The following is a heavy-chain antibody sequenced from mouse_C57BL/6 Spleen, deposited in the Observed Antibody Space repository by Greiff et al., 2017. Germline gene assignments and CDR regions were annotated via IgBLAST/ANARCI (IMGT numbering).Heavy chain of an antibody. V-gene: IGHV14-4*01. D-gene: IGHD1-1*01. CDR2: IDPENGDT. Sequence: VQLQQSGAELVRPGASVKLSCTASGFNIKDDYMHWVKQRPEQGLEWIGWIDPENGDTEYASKFQGKATITADTSSNTAYLQLSSLTSEDTAAYYCATAGYYYGSRYVFWFAYWGQGTLVTVSA. J-gene: IGHJ3*01. CDR1: GFNIKDDY. CDR3: ATAGYYYGSRYVFWFAY.